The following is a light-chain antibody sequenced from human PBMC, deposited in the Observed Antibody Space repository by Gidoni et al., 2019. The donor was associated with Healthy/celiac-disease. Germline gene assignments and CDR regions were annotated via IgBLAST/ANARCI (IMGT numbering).Light chain of an antibody. V-gene: IGKV1-5*03. CDR3: QQYNSYPYT. Sequence: DIQMTQSPSTLSASVGDRVTITCRASQSISSWLAWYQQKPGKAPKLLIYKASSLESGVPSRCSGSGSGTEFTITISSLQPDDFATYDCQQYNSYPYTFGQGTKLEIK. CDR2: KAS. CDR1: QSISSW. J-gene: IGKJ2*01.